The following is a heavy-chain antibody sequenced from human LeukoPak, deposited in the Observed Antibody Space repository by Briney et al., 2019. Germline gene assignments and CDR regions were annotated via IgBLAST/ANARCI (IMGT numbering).Heavy chain of an antibody. CDR2: ISSSSRYI. CDR1: GFTFSSYA. CDR3: ARAPGDGTVVFNY. D-gene: IGHD2-21*01. Sequence: GGSLRLSCAASGFTFSSYAMSWIRQAPGMGLEWVSSISSSSRYIYYADSVKGRFTISRDNDKNSLYLQMNSLRAGDTAVYYCARAPGDGTVVFNYWGQGTLVTVSS. J-gene: IGHJ4*02. V-gene: IGHV3-21*01.